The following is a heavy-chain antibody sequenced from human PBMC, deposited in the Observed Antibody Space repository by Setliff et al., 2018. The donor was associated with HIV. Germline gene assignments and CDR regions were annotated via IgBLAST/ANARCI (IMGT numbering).Heavy chain of an antibody. J-gene: IGHJ3*02. V-gene: IGHV1-18*01. Sequence: VKVSCKASGYTFTSYGISWVRQATGQGLEWMGWMNPNSGHTGYAQKVQGRVTMTTDTGTRTAYMELRSLRSDDTAMYYCARMRGGHNIREGAFDIWGQGTMVTVS. CDR1: GYTFTSYG. CDR3: ARMRGGHNIREGAFDI. CDR2: MNPNSGHT. D-gene: IGHD1-20*01.